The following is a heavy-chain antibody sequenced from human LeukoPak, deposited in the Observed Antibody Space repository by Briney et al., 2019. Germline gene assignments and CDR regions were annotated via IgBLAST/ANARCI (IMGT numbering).Heavy chain of an antibody. Sequence: SETLSLTCTVSGDSVGTSGYYWGWIRQPPGKGLEWIGSISYSGSTYYNPSLKSRVTISVDTSKTHFSLKLISLTAADTAVYYCARIIIYDNVSPWGQGTLVTVSS. CDR1: GDSVGTSGYY. D-gene: IGHD3-16*01. J-gene: IGHJ5*02. V-gene: IGHV4-39*02. CDR3: ARIIIYDNVSP. CDR2: ISYSGST.